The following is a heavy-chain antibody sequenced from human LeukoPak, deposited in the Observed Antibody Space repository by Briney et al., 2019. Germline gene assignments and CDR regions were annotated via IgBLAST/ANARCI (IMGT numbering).Heavy chain of an antibody. Sequence: ASVKVSCKASGYTFTSYDINWVRQATGQGLEWMGWMNPNSGNTGYAQKFQGRVTMTRNTSISTAYMELSSLRSEDTAVYYCARGTPRGIVATILHVNYYYYMDVWGKGTTVTVSS. CDR3: ARGTPRGIVATILHVNYYYYMDV. CDR1: GYTFTSYD. V-gene: IGHV1-8*01. J-gene: IGHJ6*03. CDR2: MNPNSGNT. D-gene: IGHD5-12*01.